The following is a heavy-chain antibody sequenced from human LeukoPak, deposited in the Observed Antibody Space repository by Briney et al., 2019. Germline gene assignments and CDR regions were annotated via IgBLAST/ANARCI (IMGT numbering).Heavy chain of an antibody. CDR3: ARDRVGAYGGFANWFDP. Sequence: ASVKVSCTASGGTFSSYAISWVRQAPGQGLEWMGGIIPIFGTANYAQKFQGRVTITADESTSTAYMELSSLRSEDTAVYYCARDRVGAYGGFANWFDPWGQRTLVTVSS. D-gene: IGHD1-26*01. J-gene: IGHJ5*02. V-gene: IGHV1-69*01. CDR2: IIPIFGTA. CDR1: GGTFSSYA.